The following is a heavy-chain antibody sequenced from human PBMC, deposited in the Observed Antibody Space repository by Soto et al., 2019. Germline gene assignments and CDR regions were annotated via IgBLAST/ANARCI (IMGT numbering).Heavy chain of an antibody. CDR3: ARANWYSEY. Sequence: QVHLQESGPGLVKPSETLSLTCTVSGGSINNHYWSWIRQPPGKGLEWIGSINYTGSTNYNPSLKSRVTMSVDTSKNQCSLNLTSLTAADTAIYYCARANWYSEYWGQGTLVTVSS. D-gene: IGHD7-27*01. CDR1: GGSINNHY. V-gene: IGHV4-59*11. CDR2: INYTGST. J-gene: IGHJ4*02.